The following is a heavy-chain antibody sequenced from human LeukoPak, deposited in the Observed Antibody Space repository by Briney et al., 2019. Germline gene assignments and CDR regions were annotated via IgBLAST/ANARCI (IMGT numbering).Heavy chain of an antibody. Sequence: PEGSLRLSCAASGFTFDDYAMHWVRRSPGKGLQWVSFISWDSRSAYYADSVKGRFTISRDNNKKSVFLQMNSLSAEDTAFYYCARDSQDCSASTCYFDYWGQGTLVTVSA. J-gene: IGHJ4*02. CDR3: ARDSQDCSASTCYFDY. CDR2: ISWDSRSA. D-gene: IGHD2-15*01. V-gene: IGHV3-43D*03. CDR1: GFTFDDYA.